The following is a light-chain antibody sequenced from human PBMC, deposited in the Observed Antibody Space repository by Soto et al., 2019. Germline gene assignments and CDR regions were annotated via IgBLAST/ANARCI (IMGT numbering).Light chain of an antibody. V-gene: IGKV1-39*01. CDR1: QTINTY. CDR3: QQSSNTPYT. Sequence: DIQMTQSPSSLSAPVGDRVTITCRASQTINTYLNWYQQKPGKAPSLLIYTASNLQSGVPSRFGGSGSGTDFTLTISSLQPEDFATYYCQQSSNTPYTFGQGTKLEIK. CDR2: TAS. J-gene: IGKJ2*01.